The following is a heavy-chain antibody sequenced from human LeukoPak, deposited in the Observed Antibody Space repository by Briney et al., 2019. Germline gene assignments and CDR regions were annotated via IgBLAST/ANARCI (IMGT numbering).Heavy chain of an antibody. CDR2: MNPNSGNT. D-gene: IGHD6-13*01. V-gene: IGHV1-8*01. CDR1: GYTFTSYD. Sequence: ASVKVSCKASGYTFTSYDINWVRQATGQGLEWMGWMNPNSGNTGYAQKFQGRVTMTRNTSISTAYMELSSLRSEDTAVYYCARGRIAAGKNWFDPWGRGTLVTVSS. CDR3: ARGRIAAGKNWFDP. J-gene: IGHJ5*02.